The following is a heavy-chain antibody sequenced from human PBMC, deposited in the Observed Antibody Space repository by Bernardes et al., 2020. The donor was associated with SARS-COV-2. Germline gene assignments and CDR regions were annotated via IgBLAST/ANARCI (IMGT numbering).Heavy chain of an antibody. D-gene: IGHD5-18*01. V-gene: IGHV4-34*01. CDR3: ARIQLWLEYYYYYGMDV. CDR2: INHSGST. Sequence: SETLSLTCAVYGGSFSGYYWSWIRQPPGKGLEWIGEINHSGSTNYNPSLKSRVTISVDTSKNQFSLKLSSVTAADTAVYHCARIQLWLEYYYYYGMDVWGQGTTVTVSS. CDR1: GGSFSGYY. J-gene: IGHJ6*02.